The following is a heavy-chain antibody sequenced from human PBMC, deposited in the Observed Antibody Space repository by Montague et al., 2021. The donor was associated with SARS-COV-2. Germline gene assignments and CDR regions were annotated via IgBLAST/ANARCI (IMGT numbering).Heavy chain of an antibody. CDR2: ISDSGST. D-gene: IGHD4-11*01. V-gene: IGHV4-59*08. Sequence: SETLSLTCTVSGGSISSFYWSWFRQPPGKGLEWIGYISDSGSTNYNPSLTSRATMSVDTSKNQFSLKVNSVTAADTAVYYCARHYSAPLPAVYWGQGTLVTVSS. CDR3: ARHYSAPLPAVY. J-gene: IGHJ4*02. CDR1: GGSISSFY.